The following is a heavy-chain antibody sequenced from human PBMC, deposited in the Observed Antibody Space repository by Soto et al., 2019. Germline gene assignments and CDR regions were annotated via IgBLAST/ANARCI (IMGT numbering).Heavy chain of an antibody. V-gene: IGHV1-58*02. CDR3: ATADHDYGDYGGDY. CDR2: IVVGSGNT. Sequence: SVKVSCKASGFTFTSSAMQWVRQARGQRLEWIGWIVVGSGNTNYAQKFQERVTITRDMSTSTAYMELSSLRSEDTAVYYCATADHDYGDYGGDYWGQGTLVTVSS. J-gene: IGHJ4*02. D-gene: IGHD4-17*01. CDR1: GFTFTSSA.